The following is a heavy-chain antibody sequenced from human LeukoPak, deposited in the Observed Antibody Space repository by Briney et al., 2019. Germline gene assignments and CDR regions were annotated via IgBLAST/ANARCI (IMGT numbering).Heavy chain of an antibody. CDR2: IYYSGST. D-gene: IGHD3-3*01. CDR1: GGSISSYY. V-gene: IGHV4-59*01. CDR3: ARGTDFWFDP. Sequence: SETLSLTCTVSGGSISSYYWSWIRQPPGKGLEWIGYIYYSGSTNYNPSLKSRVTISVDTSKNRFSLKLSSVTAADTAVYYCARGTDFWFDPWGQGTLVTVSS. J-gene: IGHJ5*02.